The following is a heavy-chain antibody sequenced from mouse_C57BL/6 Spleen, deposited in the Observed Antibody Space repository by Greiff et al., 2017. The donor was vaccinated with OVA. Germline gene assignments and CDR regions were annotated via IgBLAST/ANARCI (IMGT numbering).Heavy chain of an antibody. J-gene: IGHJ2*01. CDR2: IYPGDGDT. CDR3: ARRITTVVAHFDY. CDR1: GYAFSSYW. Sequence: VKLQESGAELVKPGASVKISCKASGYAFSSYWMNWVQQRPGTGLEWIGQIYPGDGDTNYNGKFKGKATLTADKSSSTAYMQLSSLTSEDSAVYFCARRITTVVAHFDYWGQGTTLTVSS. D-gene: IGHD1-1*01. V-gene: IGHV1-80*01.